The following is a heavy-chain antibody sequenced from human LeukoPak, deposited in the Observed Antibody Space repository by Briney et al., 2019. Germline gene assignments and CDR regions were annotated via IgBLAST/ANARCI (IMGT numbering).Heavy chain of an antibody. D-gene: IGHD1-26*01. Sequence: GESLKISCKGSGYSFTSSWIGGVRQMPGKGLEWMGIIDPGDSDTRYSPSFQGQVTISADKSISTAYLQWSSLKASDTAMYYCARRYSGSYSAFDIWGQGTMVTVSS. CDR3: ARRYSGSYSAFDI. CDR2: IDPGDSDT. V-gene: IGHV5-51*01. J-gene: IGHJ3*02. CDR1: GYSFTSSW.